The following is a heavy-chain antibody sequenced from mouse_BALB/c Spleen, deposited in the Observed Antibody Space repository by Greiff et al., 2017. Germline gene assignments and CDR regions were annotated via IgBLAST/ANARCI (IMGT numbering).Heavy chain of an antibody. CDR3: ARPLSRGYAMDY. J-gene: IGHJ4*01. Sequence: EVKLVESGGGLVQPGGSRKLSCAASGFTFSSFGMRWVRQAPEKGLEWVAYISSGSSTIYYADTVKGRFTISRDNPKNTLFLQMTSLRSEDTAMYYCARPLSRGYAMDYWGQGTSVTVSS. V-gene: IGHV5-17*02. CDR1: GFTFSSFG. CDR2: ISSGSSTI.